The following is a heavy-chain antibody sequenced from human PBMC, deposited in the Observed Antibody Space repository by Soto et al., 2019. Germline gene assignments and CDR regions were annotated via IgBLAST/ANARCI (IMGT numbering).Heavy chain of an antibody. Sequence: PSETLSLTCTVSGGSLSSGDFYWSWIRQPAWKGLEWSGYIYDGGSTYYSPSLKGRVTISVDTSKNQFSLKLSSVTASVTAVYYCAREANDNGVEYFQHWGQGTLVTVSS. CDR1: GGSLSSGDFY. CDR2: IYDGGST. CDR3: AREANDNGVEYFQH. D-gene: IGHD4-17*01. J-gene: IGHJ1*01. V-gene: IGHV4-30-4*01.